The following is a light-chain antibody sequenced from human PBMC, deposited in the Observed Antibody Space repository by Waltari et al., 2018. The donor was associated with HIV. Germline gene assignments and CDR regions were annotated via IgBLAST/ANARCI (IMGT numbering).Light chain of an antibody. Sequence: QSALTQPASVSGSPGQSITISLTRTSSDVGGYNYVSWYQQHPGKAPKLMIYDVSNRPSGVSNRFSGSKSGNTASLTISGLRAEDEADYYCSSYTSSSTWVFGGGTKLTVL. CDR2: DVS. V-gene: IGLV2-14*01. CDR3: SSYTSSSTWV. CDR1: SSDVGGYNY. J-gene: IGLJ3*02.